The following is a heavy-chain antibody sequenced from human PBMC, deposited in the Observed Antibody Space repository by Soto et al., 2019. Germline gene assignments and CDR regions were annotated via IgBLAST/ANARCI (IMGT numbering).Heavy chain of an antibody. D-gene: IGHD6-19*01. CDR2: ISWNSGSI. J-gene: IGHJ3*02. CDR1: GFTFGDYA. CDR3: AKDIGIAVAVDAFDI. V-gene: IGHV3-9*01. Sequence: GGSLRLSCAASGFTFGDYALHWVRQAPGKGLEWVSGISWNSGSIGYADSVKGRFTISRDNAKNSLYLQMNSLRAEDTALYYCAKDIGIAVAVDAFDIWGQGTMVTVSS.